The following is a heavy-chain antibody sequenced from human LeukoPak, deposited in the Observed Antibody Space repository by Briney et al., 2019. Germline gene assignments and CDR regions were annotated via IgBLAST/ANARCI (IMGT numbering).Heavy chain of an antibody. V-gene: IGHV1-46*01. D-gene: IGHD3-3*01. J-gene: IGHJ3*02. Sequence: ASVKVSCKASGYTFTSYYMHWVRQAPGQGLEWMGIINPSGGSTSYAQKFQGRVTMTRDTSTSTVYMELSSLRSGDTAVYYCARVGNFGVVIRSSGALDIWGQGSLVTVSS. CDR2: INPSGGST. CDR1: GYTFTSYY. CDR3: ARVGNFGVVIRSSGALDI.